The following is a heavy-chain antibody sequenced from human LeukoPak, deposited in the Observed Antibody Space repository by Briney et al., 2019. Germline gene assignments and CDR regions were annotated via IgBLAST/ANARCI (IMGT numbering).Heavy chain of an antibody. D-gene: IGHD1-1*01. V-gene: IGHV4-4*07. J-gene: IGHJ6*03. CDR2: ISSSGSA. Sequence: SETLSLTCTVSGGSISSYYWNWIRQPAGKGLEWIGRISSSGSANYNPSLKSRVTLSVDTSRNQLYLILNSVTAADTAVFYCATEPTQTPYYYMDVWGKGTTVIVSS. CDR3: ATEPTQTPYYYMDV. CDR1: GGSISSYY.